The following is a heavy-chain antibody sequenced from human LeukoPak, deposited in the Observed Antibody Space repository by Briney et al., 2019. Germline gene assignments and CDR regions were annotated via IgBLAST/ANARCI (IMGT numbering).Heavy chain of an antibody. D-gene: IGHD6-19*01. J-gene: IGHJ4*02. V-gene: IGHV4-39*07. CDR2: IYYSGTT. Sequence: PSETLSLTCTVSGGSISINSYYWDWIRQPPGKGLEWIGHIYYSGTTYYSPSLKSRVTISVDTSKNQFSLKLNSVTAADTAVYYCARMGRIAVAGLDYWGQGTLVTVSS. CDR1: GGSISINSYY. CDR3: ARMGRIAVAGLDY.